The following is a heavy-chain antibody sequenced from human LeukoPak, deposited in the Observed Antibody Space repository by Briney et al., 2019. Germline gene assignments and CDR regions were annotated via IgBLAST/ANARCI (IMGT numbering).Heavy chain of an antibody. CDR1: GYTFTSYY. CDR2: INPSGGST. J-gene: IGHJ5*02. D-gene: IGHD2-8*01. Sequence: ASVKVSCKASGYTFTSYYMHWVRQAPGQGLEWMGIINPSGGSTSYAQKFQGRVTMTRDTSISTAYMELSRLRSDDTAVYYCARDKGYCTNGVCLGSNWFDPWGQGTLVTVSS. V-gene: IGHV1-46*01. CDR3: ARDKGYCTNGVCLGSNWFDP.